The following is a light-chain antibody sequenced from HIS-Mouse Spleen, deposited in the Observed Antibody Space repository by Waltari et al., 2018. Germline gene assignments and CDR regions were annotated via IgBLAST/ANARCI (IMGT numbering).Light chain of an antibody. J-gene: IGLJ3*02. CDR3: RSADSSGTGWV. CDR1: ALPKQY. CDR2: KDS. V-gene: IGLV3-25*03. Sequence: SYELTQPPSVSVSPGQTARITCSGDALPKQYAYWYQQKPGQAPVLVIYKDSERPSGIPERFSGSSSGTTVTLTISGVQAEDEADYYCRSADSSGTGWVFGGGTKLTVL.